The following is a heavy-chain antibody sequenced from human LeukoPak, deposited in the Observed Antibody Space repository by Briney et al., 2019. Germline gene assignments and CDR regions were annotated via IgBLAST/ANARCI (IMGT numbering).Heavy chain of an antibody. V-gene: IGHV3-23*01. Sequence: PGGSLRLSCAASGFTFSSYAMSWVRQAPGKGLEWVSGISGSGGSTYYADSVKGRFTISRDNSKNTLYLQMNSLRAEDSAVYYCAKFPSYQYYYYYMNVWGKGTTVTVSS. CDR3: AKFPSYQYYYYYMNV. CDR2: ISGSGGST. J-gene: IGHJ6*03. CDR1: GFTFSSYA.